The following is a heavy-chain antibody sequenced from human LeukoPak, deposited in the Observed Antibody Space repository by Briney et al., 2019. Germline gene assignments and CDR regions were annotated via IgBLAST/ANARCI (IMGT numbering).Heavy chain of an antibody. CDR1: GFTFSSYS. CDR2: ISSSGSTI. D-gene: IGHD4-23*01. J-gene: IGHJ3*02. Sequence: GGSLRLSCAASGFTFSSYSMNWVRQAPGKGLEWVSYISSSGSTIYADSVKGRFTISRDNAKNSLYLQMNSLRAEDTAVYYCARLVRWPDAFDIWGQGTMVTVSS. V-gene: IGHV3-48*04. CDR3: ARLVRWPDAFDI.